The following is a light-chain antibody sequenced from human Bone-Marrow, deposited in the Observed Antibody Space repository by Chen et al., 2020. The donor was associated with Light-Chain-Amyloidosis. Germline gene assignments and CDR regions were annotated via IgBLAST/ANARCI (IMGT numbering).Light chain of an antibody. Sequence: DIQMTQSPSTLSASVGDRVTITCRASQSINSWLAWYQQKPGKAPKLLMYKASTLESGVPSSFSVSGSGTEFTLTISSLQADDLATYYSQQYYSYPYSFGQGTKLEIK. J-gene: IGKJ2*03. CDR1: QSINSW. V-gene: IGKV1-5*03. CDR2: KAS. CDR3: QQYYSYPYS.